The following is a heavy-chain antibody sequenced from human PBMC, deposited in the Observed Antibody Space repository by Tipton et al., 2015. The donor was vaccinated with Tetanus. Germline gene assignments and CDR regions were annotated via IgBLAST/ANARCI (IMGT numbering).Heavy chain of an antibody. CDR2: IYTSGTT. D-gene: IGHD2-21*02. V-gene: IGHV4-4*07. J-gene: IGHJ6*02. CDR3: ARDRGVTSPFGSYYYGMDV. Sequence: TLSLTCTVSGASISSYYWSWIRQPAGKGLEWIGRIYTSGTTNYNPSLKSRVTISVDTSKNQFSLKLSSVTAADTAVYYCARDRGVTSPFGSYYYGMDVWGQGTTVTVSS. CDR1: GASISSYY.